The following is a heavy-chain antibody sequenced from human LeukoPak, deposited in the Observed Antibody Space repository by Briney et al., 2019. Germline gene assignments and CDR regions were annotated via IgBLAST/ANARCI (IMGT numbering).Heavy chain of an antibody. CDR3: ARGHCSGGSCHYTIYYFDY. CDR1: GYTFTSYY. V-gene: IGHV1-46*01. D-gene: IGHD2-15*01. Sequence: GASVKVSCXASGYTFTSYYMHWVRQAPGQGLEWMEIINPNGGSTSYAQKFQGKVTMTRDTSTSTVYMELSSLRSEDTAVYYCARGHCSGGSCHYTIYYFDYWGQGTLVTVSS. CDR2: INPNGGST. J-gene: IGHJ4*02.